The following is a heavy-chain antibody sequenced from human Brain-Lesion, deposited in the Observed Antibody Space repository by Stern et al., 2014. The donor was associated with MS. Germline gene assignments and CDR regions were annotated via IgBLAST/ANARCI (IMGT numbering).Heavy chain of an antibody. V-gene: IGHV4-30-4*01. CDR3: ARVPDYGDAFFDY. CDR2: IHYSGGT. D-gene: IGHD4-17*01. J-gene: IGHJ4*02. CDR1: GGSISSGDNY. Sequence: QLQLQESGPGLVQPSQTLSLTCTVSGGSISSGDNYWSWIRQPPGKGPEWIGYIHYSGGTYFNPSLKSRATISADTSKNQFSLKLNSMTAADTAVYYCARVPDYGDAFFDYWGQGILVTVSS.